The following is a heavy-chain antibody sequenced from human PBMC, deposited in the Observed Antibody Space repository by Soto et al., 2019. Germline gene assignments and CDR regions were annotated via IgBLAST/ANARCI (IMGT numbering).Heavy chain of an antibody. J-gene: IGHJ4*02. Sequence: ESGPTLVNPTQTLTLTCTFSGFSLSTSGVGVGWIRQPPGKALEWLALIYWDDDKRYSPSLKSRLTITKDTSKNQVVLTMTNMDPVDTATYYCAHRPTSNFWSVYPFDYWGQGTLVTVSS. D-gene: IGHD3-3*01. CDR3: AHRPTSNFWSVYPFDY. V-gene: IGHV2-5*02. CDR2: IYWDDDK. CDR1: GFSLSTSGVG.